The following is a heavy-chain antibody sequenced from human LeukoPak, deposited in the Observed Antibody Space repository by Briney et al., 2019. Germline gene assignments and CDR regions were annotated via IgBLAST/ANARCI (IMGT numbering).Heavy chain of an antibody. CDR2: ISYDGSNK. CDR1: GITFSSYA. D-gene: IGHD2/OR15-2a*01. CDR3: AKRASTFPYYYYYMDV. J-gene: IGHJ6*03. V-gene: IGHV3-30*04. Sequence: PGRSLRLSCAASGITFSSYAMHWVRQAPGKGLEWVAVISYDGSNKYYADSVKGRFTISRDNSKNTLYLQMNSLRAEDTAVYYCAKRASTFPYYYYYMDVWGKGTTVTVSS.